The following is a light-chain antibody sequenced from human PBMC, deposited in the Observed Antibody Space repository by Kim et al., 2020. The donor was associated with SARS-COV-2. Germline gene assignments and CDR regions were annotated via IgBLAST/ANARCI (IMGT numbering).Light chain of an antibody. J-gene: IGKJ1*01. CDR3: QQENSFPPFT. CDR2: AAS. Sequence: SVGDICTLTCRASQNINTLLAWYSQKPGKDPNLLIYAASSLQSRVPSRFSGSGSGTAFTLTIARLQPDDSATYYCQQENSFPPFTFGQGTKVDIK. V-gene: IGKV1-12*01. CDR1: QNINTL.